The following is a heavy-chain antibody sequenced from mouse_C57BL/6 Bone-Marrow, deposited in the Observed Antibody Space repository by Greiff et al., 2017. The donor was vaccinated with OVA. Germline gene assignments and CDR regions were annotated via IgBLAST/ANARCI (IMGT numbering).Heavy chain of an antibody. CDR1: GFNIKDDY. J-gene: IGHJ3*01. V-gene: IGHV14-4*01. CDR3: TTRTAQATPGLFAY. CDR2: IDPENGDT. D-gene: IGHD3-2*02. Sequence: EVQLQQSGAELVRPGASVKLSCTASGFNIKDDYMHWVKQRPEQGLEWIGWIDPENGDTEYASKFQGKATITADTSSNTAYLQLSSLTSEDTAVYYCTTRTAQATPGLFAYWGQGTLVTVSA.